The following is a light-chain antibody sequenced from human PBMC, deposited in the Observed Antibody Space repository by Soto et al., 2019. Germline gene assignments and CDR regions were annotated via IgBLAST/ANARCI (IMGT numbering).Light chain of an antibody. V-gene: IGKV3-15*01. CDR1: QNINNN. J-gene: IGKJ4*01. Sequence: EIVMTQSPATLSVSPGERVTLSCRASQNINNNLAWYQQKPGQAPGLLIYGASTRATGIPARFSGSGSGTDFTLTISSLQSEDFAVYFCQHYNSWPLTFGGGTKVEIK. CDR2: GAS. CDR3: QHYNSWPLT.